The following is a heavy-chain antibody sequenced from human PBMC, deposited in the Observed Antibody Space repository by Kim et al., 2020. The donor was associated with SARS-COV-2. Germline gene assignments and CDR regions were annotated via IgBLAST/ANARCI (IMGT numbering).Heavy chain of an antibody. CDR2: INHSGST. D-gene: IGHD6-6*01. CDR3: ARGTIAARPGSRWDGMDV. J-gene: IGHJ6*02. V-gene: IGHV4-34*01. Sequence: SETLSLTCAVYGGSFSGYYWSWIRQPPGKGLEWIGEINHSGSTNYNPSLKSRVTISVDTPKNQFSLKLSSVTAADTAVYYCARGTIAARPGSRWDGMDVWGQGTTVTVSS. CDR1: GGSFSGYY.